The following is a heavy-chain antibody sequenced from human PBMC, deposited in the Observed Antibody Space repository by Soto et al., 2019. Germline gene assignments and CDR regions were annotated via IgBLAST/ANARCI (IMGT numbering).Heavy chain of an antibody. CDR2: IYDDGNT. D-gene: IGHD4-17*01. J-gene: IGHJ4*02. CDR1: GDSISSYY. V-gene: IGHV4-59*01. CDR3: ARVRISTVSTTYYFDY. Sequence: SETLSLTCTVSGDSISSYYWSWIRQSPGKGLEWIGYIYDDGNTNYNPSLKSRVTMSVDMSTNQFSLMLSSVTAAETAVYYCARVRISTVSTTYYFDYWGQGTLVTVSS.